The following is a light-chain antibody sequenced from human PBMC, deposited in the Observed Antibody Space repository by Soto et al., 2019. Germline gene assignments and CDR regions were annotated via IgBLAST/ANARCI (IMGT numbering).Light chain of an antibody. CDR2: EVN. J-gene: IGLJ1*01. Sequence: QSALTQPPSASGSPGQSVAISFTGTSSDVGGYNYVSWYQQHPGKAPKLMIYEVNKRPSGVPDRLSGSKSGNTASLTVSGLQAEDEADYYCSSYAGSSNVFGTGTKVTVL. V-gene: IGLV2-8*01. CDR1: SSDVGGYNY. CDR3: SSYAGSSNV.